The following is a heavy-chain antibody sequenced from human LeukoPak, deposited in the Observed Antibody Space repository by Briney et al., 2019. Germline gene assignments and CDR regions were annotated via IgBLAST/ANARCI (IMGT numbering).Heavy chain of an antibody. CDR3: ARQDTAMSYAYDI. V-gene: IGHV4-59*08. D-gene: IGHD5-18*01. J-gene: IGHJ3*02. CDR2: SHHSGGA. Sequence: AETLSLICILSGASISSYYWTWVRQPPGKGLEWIGFSHHSGGAYYNPSLKSRVTISLDTSKNQFPLQLSSVTAEDTAVYYCARQDTAMSYAYDIWGQETMVIVSS. CDR1: GASISSYY.